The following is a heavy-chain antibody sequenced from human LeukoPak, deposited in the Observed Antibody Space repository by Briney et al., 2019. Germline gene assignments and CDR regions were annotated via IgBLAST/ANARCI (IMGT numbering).Heavy chain of an antibody. J-gene: IGHJ4*02. CDR2: ISGNGGST. Sequence: GGSLRLSCSASGFTLSTYAMHWVRQAPGKGLEHVSVISGNGGSTYYADSVKGRFTISRDNAENSLFLQMNSLRDEDTAVYYCARSFSGTSSADYWGQGTLVTVSS. CDR1: GFTLSTYA. CDR3: ARSFSGTSSADY. V-gene: IGHV3-64*04. D-gene: IGHD1-26*01.